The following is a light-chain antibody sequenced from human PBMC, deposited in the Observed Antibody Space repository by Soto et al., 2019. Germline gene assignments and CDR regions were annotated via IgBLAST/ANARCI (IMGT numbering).Light chain of an antibody. CDR3: SSYTITYSFFV. J-gene: IGLJ2*01. CDR2: AVS. Sequence: QSVLTQPASVSGSPGQSITISCTGTSSDIGGYNFVSWYQQYPGKAPKVLIYAVSSRPSGVSNRFSGSKSGNTASLTISGLQADDEADYYCSSYTITYSFFVFGAGPKLTVL. V-gene: IGLV2-14*01. CDR1: SSDIGGYNF.